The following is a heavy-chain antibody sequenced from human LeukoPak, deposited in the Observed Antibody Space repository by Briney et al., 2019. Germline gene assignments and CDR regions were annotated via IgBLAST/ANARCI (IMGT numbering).Heavy chain of an antibody. V-gene: IGHV3-23*01. CDR2: LSGSGYNT. CDR3: AKDRYGARYFDY. Sequence: PGGSLRLSCAASGFTFSSHALSSVRQAPGKRLEWVSSLSGSGYNTNYADSVKGQFTIPRDNSKNTVYLQMNILRAQDPAVFYFAKDRYGARYFDYWGQGTLVTVSS. D-gene: IGHD4-17*01. CDR1: GFTFSSHA. J-gene: IGHJ4*02.